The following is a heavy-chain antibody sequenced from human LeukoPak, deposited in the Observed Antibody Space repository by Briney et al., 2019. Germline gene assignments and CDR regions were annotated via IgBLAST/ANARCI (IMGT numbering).Heavy chain of an antibody. V-gene: IGHV3-7*01. CDR1: RFTSSSSW. D-gene: IGHD2-21*01. CDR3: ARDSAYNAFDI. Sequence: GGSLRLSCTASRFTSSSSWMTWVRQAPGKGLEWVANINLDGSTKNFVDSVKGRFTISRDNAKNSLYLQMDSLRAEDTAVYYCARDSAYNAFDIWGQGTMVSVSS. CDR2: INLDGSTK. J-gene: IGHJ3*02.